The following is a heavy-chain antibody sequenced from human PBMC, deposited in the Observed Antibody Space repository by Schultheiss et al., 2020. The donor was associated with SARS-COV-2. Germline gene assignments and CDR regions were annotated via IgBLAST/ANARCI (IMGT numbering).Heavy chain of an antibody. Sequence: GGSLRLSCAASGFTFSGSAMHWVRQASGKGLEWVGRIRSKANSYATAYAASVKGRFTISRDDSKNTAYLQMNSLKTEDTAVYYCARVGYSSGWPLDYWGQGTLVTVSS. J-gene: IGHJ4*02. V-gene: IGHV3-73*01. CDR2: IRSKANSYAT. CDR1: GFTFSGSA. D-gene: IGHD6-19*01. CDR3: ARVGYSSGWPLDY.